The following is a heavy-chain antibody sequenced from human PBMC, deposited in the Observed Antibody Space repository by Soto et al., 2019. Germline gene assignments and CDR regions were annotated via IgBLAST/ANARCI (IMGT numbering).Heavy chain of an antibody. Sequence: LETLSLTCGVYGGSFSGYYWSWIRQPPGKGLEWIGYIYYSGSTNYNPSLKSRVTISVDTSKNQFSLKLSSVTAADTAVYYCARVQSNYAEYYYYMDVWGKGTTVTVSS. CDR1: GGSFSGYY. D-gene: IGHD4-4*01. CDR2: IYYSGST. CDR3: ARVQSNYAEYYYYMDV. V-gene: IGHV4-59*01. J-gene: IGHJ6*03.